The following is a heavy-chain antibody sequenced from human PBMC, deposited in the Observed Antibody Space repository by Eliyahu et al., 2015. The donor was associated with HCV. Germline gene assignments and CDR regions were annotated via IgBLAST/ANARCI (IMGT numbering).Heavy chain of an antibody. D-gene: IGHD4-17*01. J-gene: IGHJ4*02. CDR1: GFTFSSYA. CDR2: ISYDGTXK. CDR3: ARVYGEYADYFDY. Sequence: QVQLVESGGGVVQPGTSLXXSCAXSGFTFSSYAMHWVRQAPGKGLEWVAVISYDGTXKDYADSVKGRFTISRDNSKSTLYLQLSSLRGEDTAVFYCARVYGEYADYFDYWGQGTLVTVSS. V-gene: IGHV3-30-3*01.